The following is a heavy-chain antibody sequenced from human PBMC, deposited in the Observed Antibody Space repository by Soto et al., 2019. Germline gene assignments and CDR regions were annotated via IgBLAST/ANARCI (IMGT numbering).Heavy chain of an antibody. D-gene: IGHD3-10*01. CDR2: ISYDGSNK. V-gene: IGHV3-30-3*01. CDR1: GFTFSSYA. Sequence: QVQLVESGGGVVQPGRSLRLSCAASGFTFSSYAMHWVRQAPGKGLEWVAVISYDGSNKYYADSVKGRFTISRDNSKNTLYLQMNSLRAEDTAVYYCARDNLVRPFDYWGQGTLVTVSS. CDR3: ARDNLVRPFDY. J-gene: IGHJ4*02.